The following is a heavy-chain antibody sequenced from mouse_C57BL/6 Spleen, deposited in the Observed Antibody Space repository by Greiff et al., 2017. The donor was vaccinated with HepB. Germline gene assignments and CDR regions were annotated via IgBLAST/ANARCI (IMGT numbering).Heavy chain of an antibody. CDR1: GFSLTSYA. CDR2: IWTGGGT. CDR3: ARDYYDNDYCAMDY. D-gene: IGHD1-1*01. J-gene: IGHJ4*01. V-gene: IGHV2-9-1*01. Sequence: QVQLKESGPGLVAPSQSLSITCTVSGFSLTSYAINWVRQPPGKGLEWLGVIWTGGGTNYNSALKSRLSISKDNSRSPVFLKMNSLQTDDTAWYYCARDYYDNDYCAMDYWGQGTLVTVSS.